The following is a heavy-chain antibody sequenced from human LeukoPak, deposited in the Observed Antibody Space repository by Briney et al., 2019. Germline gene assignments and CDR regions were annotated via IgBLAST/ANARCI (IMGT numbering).Heavy chain of an antibody. CDR2: TYYRSKWYN. V-gene: IGHV6-1*01. Sequence: SQTLSLTCAISGDSVSSNSAAWHWIRQSPSRGLEWLGRTYYRSKWYNDYAVSVKSRITINPDTSKNQFSLQLNSVTPEDTAVYYRARDILLWFGELLGCFDYWGQGTLVTVSS. J-gene: IGHJ4*02. CDR3: ARDILLWFGELLGCFDY. CDR1: GDSVSSNSAA. D-gene: IGHD3-10*01.